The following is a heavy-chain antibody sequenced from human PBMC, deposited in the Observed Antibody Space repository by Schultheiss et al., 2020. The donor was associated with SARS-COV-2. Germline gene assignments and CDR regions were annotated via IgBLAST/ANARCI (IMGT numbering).Heavy chain of an antibody. J-gene: IGHJ3*02. CDR3: AREGGNYAFDI. V-gene: IGHV4-59*12. CDR2: IYYSGST. D-gene: IGHD4-23*01. Sequence: SETLSLTCTVSGGSISSYYWSWILQPPGKGLEWIGYIYYSGSTYYNPSLKSRVTISVDTSNNQFSLKLSSVTAADTAVYYCAREGGNYAFDIWGQGTMVTVSS. CDR1: GGSISSYY.